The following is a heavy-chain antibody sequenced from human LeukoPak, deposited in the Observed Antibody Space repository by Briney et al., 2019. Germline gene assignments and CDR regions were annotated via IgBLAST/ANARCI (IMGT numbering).Heavy chain of an antibody. Sequence: SETLSLTCTVSGGSISSYYWSWIRQPPGKGLEWIGYIYYSGSTNYNPSLKSRVTMSVNTSKNQFSLKLSSVTAADTAVYYCARDAQGYSYGEFNYWGQGTLVTVSS. V-gene: IGHV4-59*01. CDR3: ARDAQGYSYGEFNY. CDR2: IYYSGST. D-gene: IGHD5-18*01. J-gene: IGHJ4*02. CDR1: GGSISSYY.